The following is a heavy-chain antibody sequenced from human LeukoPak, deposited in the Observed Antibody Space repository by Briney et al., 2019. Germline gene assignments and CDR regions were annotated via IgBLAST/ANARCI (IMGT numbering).Heavy chain of an antibody. CDR3: AKAGSLDIAARQNY. CDR1: GFTFSNYA. J-gene: IGHJ4*02. CDR2: ISSDGSVI. Sequence: GGSLRLSCAASGFTFSNYAIHWVRQVPGRGLEWVALISSDGSVIYDADSVKGRFAISRDNSKNTLYLQMNSLRAEDTAVYYCAKAGSLDIAARQNYWGQGTLVTVSS. V-gene: IGHV3-30*07. D-gene: IGHD6-6*01.